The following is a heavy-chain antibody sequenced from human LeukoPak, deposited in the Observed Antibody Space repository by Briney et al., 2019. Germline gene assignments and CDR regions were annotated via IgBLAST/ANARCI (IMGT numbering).Heavy chain of an antibody. D-gene: IGHD3-10*01. CDR2: IYHSGST. CDR3: ARGIEGIMVRGVKQRGWFDP. Sequence: SETLSLTCTVSGGSISSYYWSWIRQPPGKGLEWIGYIYHSGSTKYNPSLKSRVTISVDTSKNQLSLKLSSVTAADTAVYYCARGIEGIMVRGVKQRGWFDPWGQGTLVTVSS. J-gene: IGHJ5*02. CDR1: GGSISSYY. V-gene: IGHV4-59*01.